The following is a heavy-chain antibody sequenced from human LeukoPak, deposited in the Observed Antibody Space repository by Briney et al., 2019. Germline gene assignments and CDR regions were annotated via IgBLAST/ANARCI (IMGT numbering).Heavy chain of an antibody. Sequence: SGGSLRLSCAASGFTSSDYYMSWIRQAPGKGLEWVSYISSSGSTIYYADSVKGRFTISRDNAKNSLYLQMNSLRAEDTALYYCARARLQAFDIWGQGTMVTVSS. D-gene: IGHD2-21*02. CDR2: ISSSGSTI. J-gene: IGHJ3*02. CDR3: ARARLQAFDI. CDR1: GFTSSDYY. V-gene: IGHV3-11*01.